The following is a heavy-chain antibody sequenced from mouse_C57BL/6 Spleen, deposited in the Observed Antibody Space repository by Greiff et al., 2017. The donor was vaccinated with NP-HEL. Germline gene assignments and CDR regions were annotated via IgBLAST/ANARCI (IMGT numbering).Heavy chain of an antibody. Sequence: QVQLQQPGAELVKPGASVKMSCKASGYTFTSYWITWVKQRPGQGLEWIGDIYPGSGSTNYNEKFKSKATLTVDTSSSTAYMQLSSLTSEDSAVYYCARQGYYYGSRGYFDYWGQGTTLTVSS. CDR1: GYTFTSYW. CDR3: ARQGYYYGSRGYFDY. V-gene: IGHV1-55*01. J-gene: IGHJ2*01. D-gene: IGHD1-1*01. CDR2: IYPGSGST.